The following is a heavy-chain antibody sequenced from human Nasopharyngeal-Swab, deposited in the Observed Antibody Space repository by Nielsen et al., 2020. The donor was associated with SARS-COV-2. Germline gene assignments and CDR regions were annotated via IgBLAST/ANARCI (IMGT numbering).Heavy chain of an antibody. CDR1: GYTFTSYG. CDR3: ASNPLYCSSTSCYHDAFDI. D-gene: IGHD2-2*01. J-gene: IGHJ3*02. Sequence: ASVKVSCKASGYTFTSYGISWVRQAPGQGLEWTGWISAYNGNTNYAQKLQGRVTMTTDTSTSTAYMELRSLRSDDTAVYYCASNPLYCSSTSCYHDAFDIWGQGTMVTVSS. CDR2: ISAYNGNT. V-gene: IGHV1-18*01.